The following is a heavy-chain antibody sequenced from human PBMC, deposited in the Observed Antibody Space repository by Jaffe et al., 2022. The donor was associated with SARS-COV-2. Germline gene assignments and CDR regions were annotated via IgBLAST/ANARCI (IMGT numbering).Heavy chain of an antibody. CDR3: ATDRDRRSGWFRALPH. V-gene: IGHV3-7*01. Sequence: EVQLVESGGGLVQPGGSLRLSCAASGFTFSDYWMSWVRQAPGKGLEWVANIKLDGSDKYYVDSVKGRFTISRDNAKNSLYLQMNSLRAEDTAVYYCATDRDRRSGWFRALPHWGQGTLVTVSS. D-gene: IGHD6-19*01. J-gene: IGHJ4*02. CDR1: GFTFSDYW. CDR2: IKLDGSDK.